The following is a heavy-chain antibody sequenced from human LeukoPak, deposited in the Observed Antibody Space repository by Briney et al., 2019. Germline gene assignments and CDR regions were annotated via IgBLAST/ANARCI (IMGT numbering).Heavy chain of an antibody. CDR1: GFRFNVQT. CDR3: VKGGATRGRFEN. D-gene: IGHD1-26*01. Sequence: PGGSLRLSCVASGFRFNVQTMSWIRQAPGKGLDWVASMKEDGSEIRYVDSVKGRFTISRDNSKNPLYLQMNSLRADDTGVYRCVKGGATRGRFENWGQGNLVTVSS. CDR2: MKEDGSEI. J-gene: IGHJ4*02. V-gene: IGHV3-7*01.